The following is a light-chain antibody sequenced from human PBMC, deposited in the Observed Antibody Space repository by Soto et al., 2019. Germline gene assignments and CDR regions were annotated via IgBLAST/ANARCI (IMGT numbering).Light chain of an antibody. CDR3: QMYDSAPWT. V-gene: IGKV1-27*01. Sequence: EIQMTQSPSSLSASVGDRVTITCRASQGISNDLAWYQQKPGKVPKLLIYGASTLQSGVPSRISGSGSGTDFTLIINSLQPEYVATYYCQMYDSAPWTFGQGTKLEI. J-gene: IGKJ1*01. CDR1: QGISND. CDR2: GAS.